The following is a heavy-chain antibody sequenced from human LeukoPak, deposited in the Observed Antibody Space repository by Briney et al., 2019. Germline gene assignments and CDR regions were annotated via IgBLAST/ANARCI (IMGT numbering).Heavy chain of an antibody. D-gene: IGHD3-10*01. V-gene: IGHV3-23*01. Sequence: PGGSLRLSCAASGFTFSSYAMSWVRQAPGKGLEWVSAISGSGGSTYYADSVKGRFTISRDNSKNSLYLQMNSLRAEDTAVYYCARVLLWFGESSNWFDPWGQGTLVTVSS. CDR1: GFTFSSYA. CDR3: ARVLLWFGESSNWFDP. CDR2: ISGSGGST. J-gene: IGHJ5*02.